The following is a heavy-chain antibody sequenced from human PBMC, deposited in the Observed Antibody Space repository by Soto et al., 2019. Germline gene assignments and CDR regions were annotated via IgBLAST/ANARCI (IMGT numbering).Heavy chain of an antibody. J-gene: IGHJ4*02. Sequence: EVQLVESGGGLVQPWGSLRLSCAASGFTFSSYIMNWVRQAPGKGLEWVSYISSSSSTIYYADSVKGRFTISRDNVKNSLYLQMNGLRDEDTAVYYWARVQGGYSYGFGYWSKGTLVTVSS. CDR2: ISSSSSTI. CDR1: GFTFSSYI. V-gene: IGHV3-48*02. CDR3: ARVQGGYSYGFGY. D-gene: IGHD5-18*01.